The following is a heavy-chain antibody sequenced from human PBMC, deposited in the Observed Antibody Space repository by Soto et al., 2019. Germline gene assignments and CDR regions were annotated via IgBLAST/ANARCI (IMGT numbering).Heavy chain of an antibody. CDR1: GFTVSSDY. CDR3: ARAKRGGFDY. CDR2: SYSSGNT. D-gene: IGHD3-16*01. J-gene: IGHJ4*02. Sequence: EVQLVESGGGLIQPGGSLRLSCAASGFTVSSDYMSWVRQAPGKGLELVSFSYSSGNTQYADSVRGRFTTSRDNFKNTLYLQMNSLRAEDTAVYYCARAKRGGFDYWGQGTLVTVSS. V-gene: IGHV3-53*01.